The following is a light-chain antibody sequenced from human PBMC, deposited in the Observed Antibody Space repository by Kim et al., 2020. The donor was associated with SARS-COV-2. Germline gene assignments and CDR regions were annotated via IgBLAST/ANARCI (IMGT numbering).Light chain of an antibody. CDR3: QSADSSGASRV. V-gene: IGLV3-25*03. CDR1: ALPNQY. CDR2: KDS. Sequence: STGQTARITCCGEALPNQYSYWYQQKPGQAPVVLIYKDSVRPSGIPERFSGSSSGTTVTLTISGVQAEDEADYYCQSADSSGASRVFGGGTQLTVL. J-gene: IGLJ2*01.